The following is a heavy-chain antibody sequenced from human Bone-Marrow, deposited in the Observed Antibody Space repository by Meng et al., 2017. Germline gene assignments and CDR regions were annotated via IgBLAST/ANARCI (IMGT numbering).Heavy chain of an antibody. D-gene: IGHD3-22*01. J-gene: IGHJ4*02. CDR1: GGSTTSTSYY. V-gene: IGHV4-39*01. CDR2: IGYSGTI. Sequence: QLQLQESGPGLVKPSETLSLTCTVSGGSTTSTSYYWDWIRQSPAKGLEWIGTIGYSGTIVYNPSLSSRVTMTLDRSKNQFSLKLSSVTALDTAVYYCARRVHDGSGHHYFDYWGQGTLVTVSS. CDR3: ARRVHDGSGHHYFDY.